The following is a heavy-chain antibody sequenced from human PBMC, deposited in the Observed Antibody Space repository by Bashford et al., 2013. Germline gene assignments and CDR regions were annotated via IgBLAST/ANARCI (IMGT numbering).Heavy chain of an antibody. CDR3: ARDRSDPSAYGDYVFDY. CDR1: GGSISRYY. CDR2: VYDTGST. D-gene: IGHD4-17*01. J-gene: IGHJ4*02. V-gene: IGHV4-59*01. Sequence: SETLSLTCTVSGGSISRYYWSWIRQSPGKGLEWIGYVYDTGSTNYNPSLKSRVTISVDTSKNHFSLNLRSVTPADTAVYYCARDRSDPSAYGDYVFDYWGQGGPGHRLL.